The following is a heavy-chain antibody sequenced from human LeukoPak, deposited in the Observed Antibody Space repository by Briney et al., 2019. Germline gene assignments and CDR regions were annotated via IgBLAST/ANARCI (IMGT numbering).Heavy chain of an antibody. Sequence: SETLSLTCTVSGGSIRSYYWSWIRQPPGKGLEWIGYIYYSGSTYYNPSLKSRVTISVDTSKNQFSLKLSSVTAAGTAVYYCARARAASRGWPGFDYWGQGTLVTVSS. CDR2: IYYSGST. V-gene: IGHV4-59*08. J-gene: IGHJ4*02. CDR1: GGSIRSYY. CDR3: ARARAASRGWPGFDY. D-gene: IGHD1-26*01.